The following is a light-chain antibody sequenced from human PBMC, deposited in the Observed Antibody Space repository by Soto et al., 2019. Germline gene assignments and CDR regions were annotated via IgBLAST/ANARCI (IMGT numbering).Light chain of an antibody. CDR2: TAS. J-gene: IGKJ4*01. CDR3: QQYFSYPLT. V-gene: IGKV1-8*01. CDR1: QGISSN. Sequence: AIRMTQSPSSFSASTGDRVTITCRASQGISSNLAWYQVKPGKAPRLLIYTASYLDSGVPSRFSGSGSGTEFTLTISTLQSEDFAVYYCQQYFSYPLTFGGGTNVEIK.